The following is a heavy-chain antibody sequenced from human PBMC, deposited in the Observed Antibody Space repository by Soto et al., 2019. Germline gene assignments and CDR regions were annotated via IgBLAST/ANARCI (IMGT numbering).Heavy chain of an antibody. Sequence: PGGSLRLSCAASGFTFSSYGMHWVRQAPGKRLEWVAVISDDGSNKYYADSVKGRFTISRDNSKNTLYLQMNSLRAEDTAVYYCAKEWVYDSSGWSFDYWGQGTLVTVSS. CDR3: AKEWVYDSSGWSFDY. CDR1: GFTFSSYG. D-gene: IGHD3-22*01. CDR2: ISDDGSNK. V-gene: IGHV3-30*18. J-gene: IGHJ4*02.